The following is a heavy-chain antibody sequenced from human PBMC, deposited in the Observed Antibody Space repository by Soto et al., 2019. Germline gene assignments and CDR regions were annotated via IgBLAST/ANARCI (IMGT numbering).Heavy chain of an antibody. CDR2: ISYDGSNR. D-gene: IGHD1-26*01. J-gene: IGHJ4*02. CDR3: AKTPLGLVQTPSLEY. Sequence: QVQLVESGGGVAQPGRSLRLSCAAFGFAFSSYAMHCVRQAPGKGLAWLTVISYDGSNRYYADSARGRFTVSRDNSKDTLFLQMNSLRVEDTAMYCCAKTPLGLVQTPSLEYWGQGTLVTVSS. V-gene: IGHV3-30*18. CDR1: GFAFSSYA.